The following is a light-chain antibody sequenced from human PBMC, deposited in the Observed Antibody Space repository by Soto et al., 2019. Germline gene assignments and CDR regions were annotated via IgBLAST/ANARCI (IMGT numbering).Light chain of an antibody. Sequence: QSVLTQPASVSGSPGQSITISYTGTSSDVGGYNYVSWYQQYPGKAPKLMIYDVSNRPSGVSNRFSGSKPGNTASLTISGLQAEDEADYYCSSYTSSSTWVFGGGTKLTVL. CDR3: SSYTSSSTWV. J-gene: IGLJ2*01. V-gene: IGLV2-14*03. CDR2: DVS. CDR1: SSDVGGYNY.